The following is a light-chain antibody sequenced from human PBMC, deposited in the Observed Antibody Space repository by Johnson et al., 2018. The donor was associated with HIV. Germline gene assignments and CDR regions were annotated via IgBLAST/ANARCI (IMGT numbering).Light chain of an antibody. Sequence: HSVLTQPPSVSAAPGQKVTISCSGSSSNIGNNYVSWYQQLPGTAPKLLIYDNNKRPSGIPDRFSGSKSGTSATLGITGLQTGDEADDYCGTWDSSLSAAVVGTGTKVTVL. CDR2: DNN. CDR1: SSNIGNNY. V-gene: IGLV1-51*01. J-gene: IGLJ1*01. CDR3: GTWDSSLSAAV.